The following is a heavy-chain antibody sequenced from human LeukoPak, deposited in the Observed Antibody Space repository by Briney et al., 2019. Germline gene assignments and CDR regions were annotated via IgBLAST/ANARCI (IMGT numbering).Heavy chain of an antibody. Sequence: PSETLSLTCTVSGGSISSYYWSWIRQPPGKGLEWIGEINHSGSTNYNPSLKSRVTISVETSKNQFSLKLSSVTAADTAVYYCARGSMVRGVLYDYWGQGTLVTVSS. CDR2: INHSGST. D-gene: IGHD3-10*01. J-gene: IGHJ4*02. V-gene: IGHV4-34*01. CDR1: GGSISSYY. CDR3: ARGSMVRGVLYDY.